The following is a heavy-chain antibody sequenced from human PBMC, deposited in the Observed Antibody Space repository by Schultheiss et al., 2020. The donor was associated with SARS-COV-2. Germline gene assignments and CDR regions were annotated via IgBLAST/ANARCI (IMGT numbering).Heavy chain of an antibody. Sequence: SQTLSLTCTVSGGSIRSGESYWSWIRRHPGKGLEWIGYIYHSGSTNYNPSLKSRVTISVDTSKNQFSLKLTSVTAADTAIYYCARRRSDGNWYLDTWGPGTLVTVSS. CDR1: GGSIRSGESY. CDR2: IYHSGST. D-gene: IGHD4-23*01. V-gene: IGHV4-30-4*01. CDR3: ARRRSDGNWYLDT. J-gene: IGHJ4*02.